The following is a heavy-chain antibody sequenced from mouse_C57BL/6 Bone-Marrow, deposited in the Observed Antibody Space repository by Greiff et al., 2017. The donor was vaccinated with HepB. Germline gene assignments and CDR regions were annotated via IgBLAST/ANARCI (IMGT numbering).Heavy chain of an antibody. J-gene: IGHJ1*01. CDR3: TRSPFDV. Sequence: EVHGVESGGGLVQPGGSLSLSCAASGFTFTDYYMSWVRQPPGKALEWLGFIRNKANGYTTEYSASVKVRFTISRDNSRSILYLQLNALRAKASAPYYCTRSPFDVWGPGTPVTVSS. V-gene: IGHV7-3*01. CDR2: IRNKANGYTT. CDR1: GFTFTDYY.